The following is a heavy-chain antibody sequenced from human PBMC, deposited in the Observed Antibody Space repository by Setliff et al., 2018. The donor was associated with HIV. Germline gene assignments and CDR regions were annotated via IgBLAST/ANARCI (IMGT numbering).Heavy chain of an antibody. CDR1: GFTFSDYY. CDR2: INSDGSNS. D-gene: IGHD3-22*01. CDR3: ARASYYYDSSGWVDY. Sequence: GGSLRLSCTASGFTFSDYYMSWIRQAPGKGLVWVSRINSDGSNSNYADSVKGRFTISRDNAKNSLYLQMNSLRAEDTAVYYCARASYYYDSSGWVDYWGQGTLVTVSS. J-gene: IGHJ4*02. V-gene: IGHV3-11*03.